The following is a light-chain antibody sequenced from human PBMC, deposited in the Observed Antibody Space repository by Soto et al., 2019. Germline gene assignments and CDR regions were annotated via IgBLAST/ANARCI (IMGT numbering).Light chain of an antibody. J-gene: IGLJ2*01. CDR2: EVS. CDR1: SSDVGGYNY. CDR3: SSYRSGSTIVV. Sequence: QSALTQPASVSGSPGQSITISCTGTSSDVGGYNYVSWYQQHPGKAPKLMIYEVSNRPSGVSNRFSGSKSGNTASLTISGXXAXXXXXXXXSSYRSGSTIVVFGGGTKLTVL. V-gene: IGLV2-14*01.